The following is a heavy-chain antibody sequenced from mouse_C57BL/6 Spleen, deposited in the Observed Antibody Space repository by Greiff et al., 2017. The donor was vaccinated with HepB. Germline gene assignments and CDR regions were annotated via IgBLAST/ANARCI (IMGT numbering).Heavy chain of an antibody. Sequence: QVQLQQSGPELVKPGASVKISCKASGYAFSSSWMNWVKQRPGKGLEWIGRIYPGDGDTNYNGKFKGKATLTADKSSSTAYMQLSSLTSEDSAVYFCARGGSSYGAWFAYWGQGTLVTVSA. J-gene: IGHJ3*01. CDR1: GYAFSSSW. D-gene: IGHD1-1*01. CDR2: IYPGDGDT. CDR3: ARGGSSYGAWFAY. V-gene: IGHV1-82*01.